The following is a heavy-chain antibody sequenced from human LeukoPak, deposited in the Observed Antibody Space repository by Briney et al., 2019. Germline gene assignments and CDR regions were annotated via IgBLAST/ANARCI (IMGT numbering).Heavy chain of an antibody. V-gene: IGHV1-8*01. Sequence: ASMKVSCKASGYTFTSYDINWVRQATGQGLEWMGWMNPNSGNTGYAQKFQGRVTMTRNTSISTAYMELSSLRSEDTAVYYCARVQQAWLDYYYYYYMDVWGKGTTVTISS. J-gene: IGHJ6*03. CDR1: GYTFTSYD. CDR2: MNPNSGNT. CDR3: ARVQQAWLDYYYYYYMDV. D-gene: IGHD5-12*01.